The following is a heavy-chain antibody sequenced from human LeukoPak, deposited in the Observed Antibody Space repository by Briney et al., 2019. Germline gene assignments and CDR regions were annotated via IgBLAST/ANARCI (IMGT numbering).Heavy chain of an antibody. D-gene: IGHD3-10*01. J-gene: IGHJ4*02. CDR3: ARDYYGSGSRRNY. V-gene: IGHV1-69*13. Sequence: SVKVSCKASGYTFTSYGISWVRQAPGQGPEWMGGIIPIFGTANYAQKFQGRVTITADESTSTAYMELSSLRSEDTAVYYCARDYYGSGSRRNYWGQGTLVTVSS. CDR2: IIPIFGTA. CDR1: GYTFTSYG.